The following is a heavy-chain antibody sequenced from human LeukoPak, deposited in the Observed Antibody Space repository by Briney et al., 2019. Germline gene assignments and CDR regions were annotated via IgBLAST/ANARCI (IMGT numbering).Heavy chain of an antibody. CDR3: AKVFPNWFDP. CDR1: GGSISSSSYY. J-gene: IGHJ5*02. V-gene: IGHV4-39*07. CDR2: IYYSGST. Sequence: PSETLSLTCTVSGGSISSSSYYWGWIRQPPGKGLEWIGSIYYSGSTNYNPSLKSRVTISVDTSKNQFSLKLSSVTAADTAVYYCAKVFPNWFDPWGQGTLVTVSS. D-gene: IGHD2-21*01.